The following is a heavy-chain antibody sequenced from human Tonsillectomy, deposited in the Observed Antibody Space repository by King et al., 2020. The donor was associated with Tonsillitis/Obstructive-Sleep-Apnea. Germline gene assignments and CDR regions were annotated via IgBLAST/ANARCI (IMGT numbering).Heavy chain of an antibody. CDR2: ISAYNGHT. V-gene: IGHV1-18*01. D-gene: IGHD3-22*01. Sequence: VQLVQSGAEVKKPGASVKVSCKASGYTFTNYGISWVRQAPGQGREWVGWISAYNGHTNSAQKPQGRVTMTTDTSTSTAFMELRSLRSDDTAVYYCARDSMSHYYDSSAYYTFDYWGQGTLVTVSS. J-gene: IGHJ4*02. CDR3: ARDSMSHYYDSSAYYTFDY. CDR1: GYTFTNYG.